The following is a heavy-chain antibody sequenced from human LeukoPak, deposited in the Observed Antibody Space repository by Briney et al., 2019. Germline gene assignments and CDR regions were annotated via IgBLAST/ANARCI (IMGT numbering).Heavy chain of an antibody. CDR1: GGTFSSYA. Sequence: ASVKVSCKASGGTFSSYAISWVRQAPGQGLEWMGGIIPIFGTANYAQKFQGRVTITADESTSTAYMELSSLRSEDTAVYYCARSEDSSGYYYWFDPWGQGTLVTVSS. CDR3: ARSEDSSGYYYWFDP. V-gene: IGHV1-69*13. CDR2: IIPIFGTA. D-gene: IGHD3-22*01. J-gene: IGHJ5*02.